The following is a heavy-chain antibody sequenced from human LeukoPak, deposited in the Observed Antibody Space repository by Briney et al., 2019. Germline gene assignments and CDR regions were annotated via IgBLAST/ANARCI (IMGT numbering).Heavy chain of an antibody. CDR1: GGSISDTNW. Sequence: PSETLSLTCGVSGGSISDTNWWTWFRQPPGKGLEWIGEVNLQGSTNYNPSLKSRVAISVDKSENHISLKLTSVTAADTAVYYCAREGGPYRPFDYSGQGTLVTVAS. V-gene: IGHV4-4*02. CDR3: AREGGPYRPFDY. CDR2: VNLQGST. J-gene: IGHJ4*02.